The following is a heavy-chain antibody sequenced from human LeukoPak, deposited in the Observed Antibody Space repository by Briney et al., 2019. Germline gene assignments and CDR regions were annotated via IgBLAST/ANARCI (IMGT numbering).Heavy chain of an antibody. J-gene: IGHJ4*02. CDR3: ARYLRQPGTFYLDH. V-gene: IGHV4-39*07. D-gene: IGHD3-16*01. Sequence: SETLSLTCTVSGGSISSSSYYWGWIRQPPGKGLEWIGSIYYSGSTYYNPSLKSRVTISVDTSRNQFSLELPSVTAADSAVYYCARYLRQPGTFYLDHWGQGTLVTVSS. CDR1: GGSISSSSYY. CDR2: IYYSGST.